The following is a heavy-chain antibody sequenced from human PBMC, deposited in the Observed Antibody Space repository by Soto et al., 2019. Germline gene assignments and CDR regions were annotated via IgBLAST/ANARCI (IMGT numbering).Heavy chain of an antibody. Sequence: ASVKVCCKASGYTFTSYAMHWVRQAPGQRLEWMGWINAGNGNTKYSQKFQGRVTITRDTSASTAYMELSSLRSEDTAVYYCARVWGITMVRGVIGYWGQGTLVTVS. CDR2: INAGNGNT. CDR3: ARVWGITMVRGVIGY. D-gene: IGHD3-10*01. J-gene: IGHJ4*02. V-gene: IGHV1-3*01. CDR1: GYTFTSYA.